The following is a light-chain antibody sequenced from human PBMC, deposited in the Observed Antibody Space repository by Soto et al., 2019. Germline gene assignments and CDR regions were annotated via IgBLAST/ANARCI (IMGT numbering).Light chain of an antibody. CDR2: EVS. J-gene: IGLJ2*01. Sequence: QSALTQPASVSGSPGQSITISCTGTSRDVGGYNYVSWYQQHPGKAPKLMSYEVSNRPSGVSNRFSGSKSGNTASLTISGLQAEDEDDYYCSSYTRSSTLGVVFGGGTKLTVL. CDR1: SRDVGGYNY. V-gene: IGLV2-14*01. CDR3: SSYTRSSTLGVV.